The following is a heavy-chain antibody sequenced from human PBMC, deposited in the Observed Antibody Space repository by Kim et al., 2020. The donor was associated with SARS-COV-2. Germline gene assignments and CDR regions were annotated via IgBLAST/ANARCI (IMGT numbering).Heavy chain of an antibody. J-gene: IGHJ4*02. D-gene: IGHD3-22*01. CDR2: IWYDGSNK. V-gene: IGHV3-33*01. Sequence: GGSLRLSCAASGFTFSTYGMHWVRQAPGKGLEWVAIIWYDGSNKYYADSVKGRFTISRDNFKNTLFLQMNSLRAEDTAVYYCARDGPNSSGFMGHYFFDYWDQGTLVTGSS. CDR1: GFTFSTYG. CDR3: ARDGPNSSGFMGHYFFDY.